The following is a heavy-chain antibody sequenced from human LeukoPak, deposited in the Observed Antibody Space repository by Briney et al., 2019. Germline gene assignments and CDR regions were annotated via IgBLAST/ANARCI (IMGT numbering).Heavy chain of an antibody. Sequence: SETLSLTCAVHGGSFSGYYWSWIRQPPGKGLEWIGEINHSGSTNYNPSLKSRVTISVDTSKSQFSLKLSSVTAADTAVYFCSSGSYFDYWGQGTLVTVSS. CDR1: GGSFSGYY. V-gene: IGHV4-34*01. D-gene: IGHD6-25*01. CDR2: INHSGST. CDR3: SSGSYFDY. J-gene: IGHJ4*02.